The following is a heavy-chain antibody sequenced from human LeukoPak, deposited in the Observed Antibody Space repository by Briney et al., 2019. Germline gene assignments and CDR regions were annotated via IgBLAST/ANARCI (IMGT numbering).Heavy chain of an antibody. J-gene: IGHJ4*02. V-gene: IGHV4-59*01. Sequence: PSETLSLTCTVSGGSISSYYWSWIWQPPAKGQGWIGYIYYSGSTNYNPSLDRRTTISVDTSKIRFSLKLSSVTAADTAVYYCALSPMVVRRVISGGLSRFFYWGQGTLVTVSS. D-gene: IGHD3-10*01. CDR3: ALSPMVVRRVISGGLSRFFY. CDR1: GGSISSYY. CDR2: IYYSGST.